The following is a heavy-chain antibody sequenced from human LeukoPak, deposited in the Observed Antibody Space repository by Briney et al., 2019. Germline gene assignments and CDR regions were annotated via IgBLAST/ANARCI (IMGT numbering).Heavy chain of an antibody. V-gene: IGHV4-59*01. D-gene: IGHD6-19*01. Sequence: TSETLSLTCTVSGGSISSYYWSWIRQPPGKGLEWIGYIYYSGSTNYNPSLKSRVTISVDTSKNQFSLKLTSVTAADTAVYYCARREQWLVGDDYWGQGTLVTVSS. CDR2: IYYSGST. CDR1: GGSISSYY. J-gene: IGHJ4*02. CDR3: ARREQWLVGDDY.